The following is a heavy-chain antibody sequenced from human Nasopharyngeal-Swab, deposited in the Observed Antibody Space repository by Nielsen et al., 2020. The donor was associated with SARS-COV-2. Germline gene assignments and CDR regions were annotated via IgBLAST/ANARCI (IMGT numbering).Heavy chain of an antibody. CDR2: ISVYNGNT. J-gene: IGHJ4*02. D-gene: IGHD6-19*01. CDR1: GYIFKNYG. Sequence: ASVKVSCKASGYIFKNYGITWVRQAPGQGLEWMGWISVYNGNTKYAQKFQGRVTMTTDTSTNTAYMELRSLRSDDTAVYYCARVTGIAVAGTAHWGQGTLVTVSS. CDR3: ARVTGIAVAGTAH. V-gene: IGHV1-18*01.